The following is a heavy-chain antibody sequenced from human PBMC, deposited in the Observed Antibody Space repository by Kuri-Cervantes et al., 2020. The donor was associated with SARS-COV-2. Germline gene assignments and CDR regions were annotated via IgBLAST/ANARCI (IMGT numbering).Heavy chain of an antibody. CDR2: ISSSSSTI. J-gene: IGHJ5*02. CDR3: ARVGGGGPYYYGSGRKSHDNWFDP. V-gene: IGHV3-48*02. CDR1: GFTFSSYS. Sequence: LSLTCAASGFTFSSYSMNWVRQAPGKGLEWVSYISSSSSTIYYADSVKGRFTISRDNAKNSLYLQMNSLRDEDTAVYYCARVGGGGPYYYGSGRKSHDNWFDPWGQGTLVTVSS. D-gene: IGHD3-10*01.